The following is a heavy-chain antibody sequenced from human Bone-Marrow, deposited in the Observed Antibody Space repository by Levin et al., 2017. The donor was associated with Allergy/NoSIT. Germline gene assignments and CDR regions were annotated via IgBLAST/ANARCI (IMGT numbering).Heavy chain of an antibody. V-gene: IGHV4-59*01. D-gene: IGHD4-23*01. J-gene: IGHJ6*02. CDR1: GGSISSYY. CDR2: IYYSGST. Sequence: SQTLSLTCTVSGGSISSYYWSWIRQPPGKGLEWIGYIYYSGSTNYNPSLKSRVTKSVDTSKNQFSLKLSSVTAADTAVYYCARTPSPSVVTPGLAGYYGMDVWGQGTTVTVSS. CDR3: ARTPSPSVVTPGLAGYYGMDV.